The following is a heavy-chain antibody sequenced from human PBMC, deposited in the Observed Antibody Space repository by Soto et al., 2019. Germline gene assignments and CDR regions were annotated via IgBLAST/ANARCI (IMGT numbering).Heavy chain of an antibody. Sequence: SETLSLTGNPSGGSITSSSHFWGWVRQPPGKGLEWIGTIYFTGHTYYTPSLKSRLTMSIDTSKNEFSLRLNSVTAADTAVYYCAGQTFTIAAASYGRSNWFDPWGPGTLVTVSS. CDR3: AGQTFTIAAASYGRSNWFDP. CDR2: IYFTGHT. CDR1: GGSITSSSHF. V-gene: IGHV4-39*01. D-gene: IGHD6-25*01. J-gene: IGHJ5*02.